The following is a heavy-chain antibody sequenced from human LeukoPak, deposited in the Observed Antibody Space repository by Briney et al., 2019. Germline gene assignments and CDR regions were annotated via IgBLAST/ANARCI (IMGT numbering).Heavy chain of an antibody. CDR2: IIPIFGTA. CDR1: GGTFSSYA. V-gene: IGHV1-69*13. CDR3: AREEVRYFDRPDY. D-gene: IGHD3-9*01. Sequence: GASVKVSCKASGGTFSSYAISWVRQAPGQGLEWMGGIIPIFGTANYAQKFQGRVTITADESTSTAYMELSSLRSEDTAVYYCAREEVRYFDRPDYWGQGTLVTVSS. J-gene: IGHJ4*02.